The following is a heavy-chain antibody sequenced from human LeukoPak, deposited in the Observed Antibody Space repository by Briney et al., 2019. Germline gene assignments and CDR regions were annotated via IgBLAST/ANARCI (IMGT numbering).Heavy chain of an antibody. CDR2: IRGGGGSA. CDR3: ARDPNGDYIGAFDM. V-gene: IGHV3-23*01. D-gene: IGHD4-17*01. J-gene: IGHJ3*02. Sequence: GGSLRLSCTASGFTFSAYAMMWVRQAPRKGPEWVSAIRGGGGSAFYADSVKGRFTISRDNSKYTLFLQMNSLRAEDTAVYYCARDPNGDYIGAFDMWGPGTTVTVSS. CDR1: GFTFSAYA.